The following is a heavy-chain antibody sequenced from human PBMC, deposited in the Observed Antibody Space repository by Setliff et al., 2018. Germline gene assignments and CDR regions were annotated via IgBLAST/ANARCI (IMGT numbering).Heavy chain of an antibody. V-gene: IGHV1-3*01. CDR1: GYSFSTYA. D-gene: IGHD2-2*02. J-gene: IGHJ4*02. Sequence: ASVKVSCKASGYSFSTYAMHWVRQAPGQRLEWMGWINGGNGNTKYSQKFQGRITITRDTSASTAYMEMSSLRSEDMAVYYCARDREYCSRTSCYIDYWGQGALVTVSS. CDR3: ARDREYCSRTSCYIDY. CDR2: INGGNGNT.